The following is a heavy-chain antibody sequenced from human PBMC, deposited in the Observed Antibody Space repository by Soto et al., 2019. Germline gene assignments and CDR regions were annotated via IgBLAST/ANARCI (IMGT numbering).Heavy chain of an antibody. CDR1: DDSTRSRYW. V-gene: IGHV4-4*02. D-gene: IGHD6-13*01. CDR2: VNQSGTS. CDR3: AVPEAGDFHY. Sequence: NPSETLSLTCGVFDDSTRSRYWWTWLRRPPGRGLEWIGEVNQSGTSNYNPSLKSRVSISIDNSKNHFSLTMTSVTAADTAVYYCAVPEAGDFHYWGQGAQVTVSS. J-gene: IGHJ4*02.